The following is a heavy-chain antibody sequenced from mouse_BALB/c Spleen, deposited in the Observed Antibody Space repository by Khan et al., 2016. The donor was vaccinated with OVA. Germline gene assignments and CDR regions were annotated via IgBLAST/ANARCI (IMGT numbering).Heavy chain of an antibody. CDR3: TSLGSTYTLFGY. D-gene: IGHD1-1*01. J-gene: IGHJ3*01. V-gene: IGHV1-7*01. CDR2: IDPTTGYT. Sequence: QVQLKQSGAELAKPGASVKMSCKASGYTFTNYWMHWVKQRPGQGLEWIGYIDPTTGYTEYNQKFKDKATLTADKSSSTAYMQLSSLTSEDSAVYYCTSLGSTYTLFGYWGQGTLVTVSA. CDR1: GYTFTNYW.